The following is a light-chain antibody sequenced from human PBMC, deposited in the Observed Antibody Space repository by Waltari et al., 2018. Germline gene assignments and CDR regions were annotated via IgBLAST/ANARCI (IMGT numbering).Light chain of an antibody. CDR3: QQRDSTPPRT. J-gene: IGKJ1*01. CDR2: AAS. CDR1: QSISNN. Sequence: DIQMTQSPPSLSASVGDRVTITCRASQSISNNLNWYQQKAGKAPKLLIYAASSLQSGVPSSFSGSGSGTDFTLTILSLQPDEFATYYCQQRDSTPPRTFGQGTKVENK. V-gene: IGKV1-39*01.